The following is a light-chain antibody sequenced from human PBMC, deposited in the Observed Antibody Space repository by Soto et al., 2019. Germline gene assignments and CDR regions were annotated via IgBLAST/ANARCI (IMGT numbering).Light chain of an antibody. CDR2: AAS. CDR1: QGISSY. J-gene: IGKJ3*01. CDR3: QEFNS. V-gene: IGKV1-9*01. Sequence: IQLTQSPSSLSASVGDRVTITCRASQGISSYLAWYQQKPGKAPKLLIYAASTLQRGVPSRFRGSGSGTDFTLTISSLQPEDFATYYCQEFNSFGPGTKVDIK.